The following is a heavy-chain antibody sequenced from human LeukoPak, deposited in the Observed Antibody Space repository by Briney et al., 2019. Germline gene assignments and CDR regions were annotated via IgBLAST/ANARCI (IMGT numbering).Heavy chain of an antibody. CDR1: GGTFSSYA. V-gene: IGHV1-69*13. J-gene: IGHJ4*02. Sequence: SVKVSCKASGGTFSSYAISWVRQAPGQGLEWMGGIIPIFGTANYAQKFQGRVTITADESTSTAYMELSSLRSEDTAVYYCATYCTNGVCYPHWGQGTLVTVSS. CDR2: IIPIFGTA. D-gene: IGHD2-8*01. CDR3: ATYCTNGVCYPH.